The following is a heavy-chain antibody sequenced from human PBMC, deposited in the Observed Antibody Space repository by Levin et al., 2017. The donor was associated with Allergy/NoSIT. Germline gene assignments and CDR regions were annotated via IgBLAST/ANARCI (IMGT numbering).Heavy chain of an antibody. D-gene: IGHD6-13*01. V-gene: IGHV4-39*01. Sequence: PSETLSLTCTVSGGSISSSSYYWGWIRQPPGKGLEWIGSIYYSGSTYYNPSLKSRVTISVDTSKNQFSLKLSSVTAADTAVYYCARHKDTLPIAAAGTDYWGQGTLVTVSS. CDR3: ARHKDTLPIAAAGTDY. CDR1: GGSISSSSYY. J-gene: IGHJ4*02. CDR2: IYYSGST.